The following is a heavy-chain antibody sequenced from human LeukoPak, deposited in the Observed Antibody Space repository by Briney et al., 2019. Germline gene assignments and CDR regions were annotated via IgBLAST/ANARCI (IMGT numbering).Heavy chain of an antibody. CDR1: GFTFGDYA. J-gene: IGHJ4*02. Sequence: GGSLRLSCTASGFTFGDYAMSWFRQAPGKGLEWVGFIRSKAYGGTTEYAASVKGRFTISGDDSNSIAYLQMNSLKTEDTAVYYCTRYDFWSGYHEYYFDYWGQGTLVTVSS. V-gene: IGHV3-49*03. CDR2: IRSKAYGGTT. CDR3: TRYDFWSGYHEYYFDY. D-gene: IGHD3-3*01.